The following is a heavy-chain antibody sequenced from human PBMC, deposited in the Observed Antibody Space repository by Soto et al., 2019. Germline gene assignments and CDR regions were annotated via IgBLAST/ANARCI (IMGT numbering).Heavy chain of an antibody. D-gene: IGHD2-21*02. CDR2: TRNKANSYTT. V-gene: IGHV3-72*01. Sequence: GGSLRLSCAASGFTFSDHYMDWVRQAPGKGLEWVGRTRNKANSYTTEYAASVKGRFTISRDDSKNSLYLQMNSLKTEDTAVYYCARGMTQYYYYMDVWGKGTTVTVPS. CDR3: ARGMTQYYYYMDV. J-gene: IGHJ6*03. CDR1: GFTFSDHY.